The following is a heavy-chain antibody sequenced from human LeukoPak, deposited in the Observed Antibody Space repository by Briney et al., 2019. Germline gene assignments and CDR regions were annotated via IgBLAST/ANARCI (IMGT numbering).Heavy chain of an antibody. CDR1: GGSFSGYY. V-gene: IGHV4-34*01. CDR2: INHSGST. J-gene: IGHJ4*02. CDR3: ARGKWLRSPFDY. D-gene: IGHD5-12*01. Sequence: SETLSLTCAVYGGSFSGYYWSWIRQPPGKGLEWIGEINHSGSTNYNPSLKSRVTISVDTSKNPFYLKLSSVTAADTAVYYCARGKWLRSPFDYWGQGTLVTVSS.